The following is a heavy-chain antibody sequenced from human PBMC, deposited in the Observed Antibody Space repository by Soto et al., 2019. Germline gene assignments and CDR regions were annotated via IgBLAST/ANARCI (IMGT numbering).Heavy chain of an antibody. CDR3: ARGGLSSSDSSGYPYGFMKVKSYNWFDP. Sequence: QVQLQQWGAGLLKPSETLSLTCAVYGGSFSGYYWSWIRQPPGKGLEWIGEINHSGSTNYNPSLKSRVTISLDTSKNQFSLKLSSVTAADTAVYYCARGGLSSSDSSGYPYGFMKVKSYNWFDPWGPGILVTASS. J-gene: IGHJ5*02. CDR2: INHSGST. V-gene: IGHV4-34*01. CDR1: GGSFSGYY. D-gene: IGHD3-22*01.